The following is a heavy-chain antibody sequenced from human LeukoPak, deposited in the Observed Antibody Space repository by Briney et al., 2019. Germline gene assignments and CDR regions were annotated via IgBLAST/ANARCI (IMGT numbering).Heavy chain of an antibody. J-gene: IGHJ5*02. CDR1: GLTFSSYW. V-gene: IGHV3-7*01. D-gene: IGHD2-2*01. CDR3: ARYYCSSTSCYVGWFDP. CDR2: IKQDGSEK. Sequence: PGGSLRLSCAASGLTFSSYWMSWVRQAPGKGLEWVANIKQDGSEKYYVDSVKGRFTISRDNAKNSLYLQMNSLRAEDTAVYYCARYYCSSTSCYVGWFDPWGQGTLVTVSS.